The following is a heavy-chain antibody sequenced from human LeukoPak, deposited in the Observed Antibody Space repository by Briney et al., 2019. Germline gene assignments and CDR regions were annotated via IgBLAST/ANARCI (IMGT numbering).Heavy chain of an antibody. CDR3: ARHLRTTSWFDY. CDR1: GASISSYY. V-gene: IGHV4-59*04. J-gene: IGHJ4*02. D-gene: IGHD2-2*01. CDR2: IYYSGTT. Sequence: PSESLSLTCTVSGASISSYYWSWIRQPPGKGLEWIGNIYYSGTTFYNPSLKSRVTISLDTSENHFSLRLTSVTAADTAVYYCARHLRTTSWFDYWGQGTLVTVSS.